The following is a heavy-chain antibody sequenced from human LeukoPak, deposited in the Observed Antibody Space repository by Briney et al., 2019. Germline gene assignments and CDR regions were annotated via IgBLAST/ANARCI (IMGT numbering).Heavy chain of an antibody. J-gene: IGHJ4*02. D-gene: IGHD3-10*01. CDR3: ARGLQYYYGSGHNFDY. V-gene: IGHV4-34*01. CDR1: GGPFSGYY. Sequence: SETLSLTXAVYGGPFSGYYWSWIRQPPGKGLEWIGEINHSGSTNYNPSLKSRVTISVDTSKNQSSLKLSSVTAADTAVYYCARGLQYYYGSGHNFDYWGQGTLVTVSS. CDR2: INHSGST.